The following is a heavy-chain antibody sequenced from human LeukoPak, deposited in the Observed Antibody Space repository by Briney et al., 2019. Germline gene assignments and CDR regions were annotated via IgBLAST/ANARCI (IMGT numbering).Heavy chain of an antibody. CDR1: GFTFSSYG. J-gene: IGHJ3*02. Sequence: PGGSLRLSCAASGFTFSSYGMHWVRQAPGKGLEWVAVISYDGSNKYFADSVKGRFTISRDNSKNTLYLQMNSLRAEDTAVYYCAKDRKAPPTHHLPIFGVVGDIDAFDIWGQGTMVTASS. CDR3: AKDRKAPPTHHLPIFGVVGDIDAFDI. D-gene: IGHD3-3*01. V-gene: IGHV3-30*18. CDR2: ISYDGSNK.